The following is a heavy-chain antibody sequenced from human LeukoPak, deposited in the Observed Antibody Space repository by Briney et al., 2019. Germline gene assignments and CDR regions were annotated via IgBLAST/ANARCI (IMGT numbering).Heavy chain of an antibody. CDR1: GGSISSYY. J-gene: IGHJ5*02. CDR2: IYYSGST. V-gene: IGHV4-59*01. D-gene: IGHD3-22*01. CDR3: ARDLRTDYYYSSGYLS. Sequence: SETLSLTCTVSGGSISSYYWSWIRQPPGKGLEWIEYIYYSGSTNYNPSLKSRVTISVDTSKNQFSLKLSSVTAADTAVYYCARDLRTDYYYSSGYLSWGQGTLVTVSS.